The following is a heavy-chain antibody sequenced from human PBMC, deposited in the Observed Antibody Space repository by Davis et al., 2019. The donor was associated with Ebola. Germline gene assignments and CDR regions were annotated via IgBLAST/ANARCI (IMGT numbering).Heavy chain of an antibody. CDR1: GFTFSSYA. V-gene: IGHV3-23*01. CDR2: IRVSGGTT. CDR3: AKDIRARAFGVVLDV. J-gene: IGHJ6*04. D-gene: IGHD3-3*01. Sequence: PGGSLRLSCAASGFTFSSYAMNWVRQAPGKGLEWVSTIRVSGGTTYYGDSVKGRFTISRDNSKKTLYLQMNSLRAEDTAVYYCAKDIRARAFGVVLDVWGKGTTVTVSS.